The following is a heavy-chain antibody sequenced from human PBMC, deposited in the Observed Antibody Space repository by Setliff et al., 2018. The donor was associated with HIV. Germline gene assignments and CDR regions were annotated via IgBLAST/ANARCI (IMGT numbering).Heavy chain of an antibody. D-gene: IGHD3-22*01. Sequence: TCAISGDSVLSSRAAWNWIRQSPSGGLEWLGRIYYRSKWYSEYAVSVKSRLTIKPDTLENRFSLQLSSVTPEDTAVYFCARDCDPSRYYYLSLFDFWGQGTPVTVSS. V-gene: IGHV6-1*01. CDR1: GDSVLSSRAA. J-gene: IGHJ4*02. CDR3: ARDCDPSRYYYLSLFDF. CDR2: IYYRSKWYS.